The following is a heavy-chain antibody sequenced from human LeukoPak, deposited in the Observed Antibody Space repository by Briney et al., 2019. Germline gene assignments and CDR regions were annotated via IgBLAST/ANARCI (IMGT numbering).Heavy chain of an antibody. CDR3: AREGIGIVGAKGAFDI. V-gene: IGHV3-30*04. D-gene: IGHD1-26*01. CDR2: ISYDGSYT. J-gene: IGHJ3*02. Sequence: GRSLRLSCAASGFIFSNYPMHWVRQAPGKGLEWVTLISYDGSYTYYADSVKGRFTISRDNSNYALYLEMDSLTPEDTAVYYCAREGIGIVGAKGAFDIWGQGTMVTVSS. CDR1: GFIFSNYP.